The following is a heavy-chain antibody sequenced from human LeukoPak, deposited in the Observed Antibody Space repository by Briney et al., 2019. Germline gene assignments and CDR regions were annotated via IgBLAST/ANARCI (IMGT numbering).Heavy chain of an antibody. Sequence: GGSLRLSCAASGFTFSGYGLHWVRQAPGKGLEWVAYIRYDGSNKYYADSVKGRFTISRDNSKNSLYLQMNSLRAEATAVSDCAKDYYSSGYYYVMYYFDYWGQGTLVTVSS. CDR2: IRYDGSNK. V-gene: IGHV3-30*02. D-gene: IGHD3-22*01. CDR3: AKDYYSSGYYYVMYYFDY. J-gene: IGHJ4*02. CDR1: GFTFSGYG.